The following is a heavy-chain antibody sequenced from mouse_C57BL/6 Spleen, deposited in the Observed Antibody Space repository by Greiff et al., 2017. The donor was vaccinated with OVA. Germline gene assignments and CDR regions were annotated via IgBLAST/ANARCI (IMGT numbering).Heavy chain of an antibody. Sequence: VQLQQPGAELVKPGASVKMSCKASGYTFTSYWITWVKQRPGQGLEWIGDIYPGSGSTNYNEKFKGKATLTVDKSSSTAYMELRSLTSEDSAVYYCARGGNYWYWGQGTTLTVSS. V-gene: IGHV1-55*01. J-gene: IGHJ2*01. CDR3: ARGGNYWY. CDR1: GYTFTSYW. CDR2: IYPGSGST. D-gene: IGHD2-1*01.